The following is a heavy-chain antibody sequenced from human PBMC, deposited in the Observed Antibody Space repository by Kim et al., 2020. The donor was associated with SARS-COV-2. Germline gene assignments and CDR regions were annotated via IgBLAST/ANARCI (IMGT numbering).Heavy chain of an antibody. V-gene: IGHV3-7*03. CDR2: IKQDGSED. J-gene: IGHJ1*01. CDR3: ARDERISPFGVFVY. D-gene: IGHD3-3*01. CDR1: GFTFSSFW. Sequence: GGSLRLSCEGSGFTFSSFWMSWVRQAPGKGLEWVANIKQDGSEDYYVDSVKGRFTISRDNAKNSLYLHMNSLRVEDTAEYYCARDERISPFGVFVYWGQG.